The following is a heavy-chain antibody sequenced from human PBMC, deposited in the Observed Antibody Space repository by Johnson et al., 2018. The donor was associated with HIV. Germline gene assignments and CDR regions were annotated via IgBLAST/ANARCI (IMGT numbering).Heavy chain of an antibody. CDR3: ARGGRGHDAFDI. Sequence: VQLVESGGGLVQPGGSLRLSCAASGFTFSSYDMHWVRQATGKGLEWVSAIGTAGDTYYPGSVKGRLTISRENAKNSLYLQLTSMRAVDTAVYYCARGGRGHDAFDIWGQGTMVTVSS. CDR1: GFTFSSYD. J-gene: IGHJ3*02. CDR2: IGTAGDT. V-gene: IGHV3-13*01.